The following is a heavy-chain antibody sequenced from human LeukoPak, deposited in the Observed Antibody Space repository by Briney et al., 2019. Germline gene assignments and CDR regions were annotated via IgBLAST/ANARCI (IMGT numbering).Heavy chain of an antibody. D-gene: IGHD2-21*02. CDR1: GFTSSSYA. CDR2: ISYDGSNK. J-gene: IGHJ4*02. Sequence: PGRSLRLSCAASGFTSSSYAMHWVRQAPGKGLEWVAVISYDGSNKYYADSVKGRFTISRDNSKNTLYLQMNSLRAEDTAVYYCASTCGSDCSFFDYCGQGILVTVSS. CDR3: ASTCGSDCSFFDY. V-gene: IGHV3-30*04.